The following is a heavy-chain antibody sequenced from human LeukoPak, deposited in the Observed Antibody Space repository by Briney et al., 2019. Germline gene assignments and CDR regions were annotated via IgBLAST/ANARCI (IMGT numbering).Heavy chain of an antibody. D-gene: IGHD3-22*01. CDR1: EFTFSSYG. V-gene: IGHV3-30*02. Sequence: GGSLRLSCVASEFTFSSYGMHWVRQAPGKGLEWVAFIRYDGSNKYYADSVKGRFTISRDNSKNTLYLQMNSLRAEDTAVYYCAKAGDYYDTGAFDYWGQGTLVTVSS. J-gene: IGHJ4*02. CDR2: IRYDGSNK. CDR3: AKAGDYYDTGAFDY.